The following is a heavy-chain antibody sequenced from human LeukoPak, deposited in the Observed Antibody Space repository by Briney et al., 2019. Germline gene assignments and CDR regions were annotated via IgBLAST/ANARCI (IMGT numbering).Heavy chain of an antibody. CDR2: ISSSSSTM. CDR3: ARDPPSYDILTGYYPGPFDY. CDR1: GFTFSSYS. Sequence: GGSLRLSCAASGFTFSSYSMNWVRQAPGKGLEWVSYISSSSSTMYYADSVKGRFTISRDNAKNSLYLQMDSLRAEDTAVYYCARDPPSYDILTGYYPGPFDYWGQGTLVTVSS. D-gene: IGHD3-9*01. V-gene: IGHV3-48*04. J-gene: IGHJ4*02.